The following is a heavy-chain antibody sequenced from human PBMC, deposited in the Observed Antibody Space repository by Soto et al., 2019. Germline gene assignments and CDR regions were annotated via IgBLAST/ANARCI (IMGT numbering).Heavy chain of an antibody. V-gene: IGHV3-23*01. D-gene: IGHD6-19*01. CDR3: ARGMRRGQWLLDY. Sequence: GGSLRLSCAASGFTFSSYAMSWVRQAPGKGLEWVSAISGSGGSTYYADSVKGRFTISRDNSKNTLYLQMNSLRAEDTAVYYCARGMRRGQWLLDYWGQGTLVTVSS. J-gene: IGHJ4*02. CDR2: ISGSGGST. CDR1: GFTFSSYA.